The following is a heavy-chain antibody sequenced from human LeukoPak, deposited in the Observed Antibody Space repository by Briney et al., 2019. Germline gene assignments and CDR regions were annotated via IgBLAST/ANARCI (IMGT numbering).Heavy chain of an antibody. CDR3: ARDAERLITNPPTSGMDV. CDR1: GGSISSYY. J-gene: IGHJ6*02. CDR2: MYYSGST. V-gene: IGHV4-59*12. D-gene: IGHD3-22*01. Sequence: SGTLSLTCTVSGGSISSYYWSWIRQPPGKGLEWVGYMYYSGSTNYTPSLKSRVTISVDTSKNQFSLKLSSVTAADTAVYYCARDAERLITNPPTSGMDVWGQGTTVTVS.